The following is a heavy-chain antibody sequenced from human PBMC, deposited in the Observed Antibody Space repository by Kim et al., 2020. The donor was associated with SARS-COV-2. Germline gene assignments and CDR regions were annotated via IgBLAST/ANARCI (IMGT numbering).Heavy chain of an antibody. D-gene: IGHD2-8*01. J-gene: IGHJ4*02. V-gene: IGHV6-1*01. CDR2: NY. CDR3: ARGTHASGSDY. Sequence: NYDYAVSVKGRMTVNPDTSKNQFSLQLNSVTPEDTAVYYCARGTHASGSDYWGQGTLVTVSS.